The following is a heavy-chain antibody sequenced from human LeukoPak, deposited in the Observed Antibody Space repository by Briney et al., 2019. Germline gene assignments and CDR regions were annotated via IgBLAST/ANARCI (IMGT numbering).Heavy chain of an antibody. V-gene: IGHV1-46*01. CDR3: ARGYIAVAGRDFDY. CDR2: INPSGGST. J-gene: IGHJ4*02. D-gene: IGHD6-19*01. Sequence: ASVTVSCKASGYTFTSYGISWVRQAPGQGLEWMGIINPSGGSTSYAQKFQGRVTMTRDTSTSTVYMELSSLRSEDTAVYYCARGYIAVAGRDFDYWGQGTLVTVSS. CDR1: GYTFTSYG.